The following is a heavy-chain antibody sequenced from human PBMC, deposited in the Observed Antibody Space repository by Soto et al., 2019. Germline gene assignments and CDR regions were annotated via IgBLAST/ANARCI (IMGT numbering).Heavy chain of an antibody. CDR2: INAGNGNT. V-gene: IGHV1-3*01. D-gene: IGHD1-7*01. CDR3: ARGGWYTWNYMYDWFDP. J-gene: IGHJ5*02. CDR1: GYTFTSYA. Sequence: GASVKVSCKTSGYTFTSYAMHWVRQAPGQRLEWMGWINAGNGNTKYSQKFQGRVTITRDTSASTAYMELSSLRSEDTAVYYCARGGWYTWNYMYDWFDPWGQGTLVTVSS.